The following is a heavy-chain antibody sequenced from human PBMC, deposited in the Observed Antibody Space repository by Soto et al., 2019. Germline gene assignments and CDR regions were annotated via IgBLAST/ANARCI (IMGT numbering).Heavy chain of an antibody. CDR3: AKDRLAGGFDY. Sequence: DVQLVDSGGGLVQPGGSLRLSCAASGFTFSNYAMSWVRQAPGKGLEWFSLFSATAGTTYYTDSVKGRFTISRDNSRNTVYLQMNSLRADDTAVYYCAKDRLAGGFDYWGQGTLVTVSS. CDR2: FSATAGTT. J-gene: IGHJ4*02. V-gene: IGHV3-23*04. D-gene: IGHD3-16*01. CDR1: GFTFSNYA.